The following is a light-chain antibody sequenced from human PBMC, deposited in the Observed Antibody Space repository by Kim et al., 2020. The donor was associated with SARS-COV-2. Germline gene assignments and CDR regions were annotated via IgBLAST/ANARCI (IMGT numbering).Light chain of an antibody. CDR3: KQGSTTPYN. V-gene: IGKV1-39*01. Sequence: ESRGDRVNMSCRASQTIGTNLNWYQQKTGKAPKLLIYAASSLKTGVPSRFSGAGSGTDFNLTINSLQPEDFATYYCKQGSTTPYNVGPGTKVDIK. CDR2: AAS. J-gene: IGKJ3*01. CDR1: QTIGTN.